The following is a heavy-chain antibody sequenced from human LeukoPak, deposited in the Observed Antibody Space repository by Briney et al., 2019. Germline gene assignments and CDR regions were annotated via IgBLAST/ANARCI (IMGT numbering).Heavy chain of an antibody. CDR1: GGSISSHY. J-gene: IGHJ6*03. D-gene: IGHD3-10*01. V-gene: IGHV4-59*11. CDR3: ARGGFGEFLYYYYYMDV. CDR2: IYYSGST. Sequence: SETLSLTCTVSGGSISSHYWSWIRQPPGEGLEWIGYIYYSGSTNYNPSLKSRVTISVDTSKNQFSLKLSSVTAADTAVYYCARGGFGEFLYYYYYMDVWGKGTTVTVSS.